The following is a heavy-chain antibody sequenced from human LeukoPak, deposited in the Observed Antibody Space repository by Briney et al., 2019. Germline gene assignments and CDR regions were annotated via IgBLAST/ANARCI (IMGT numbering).Heavy chain of an antibody. CDR2: INPNSGGT. CDR3: ARDLVVVPASNLGY. Sequence: ASVKVSCKASGYTFTGYYMHWVRQAPGQGLEWMGWINPNSGGTNYAQKFQGRVTMTRDTSNSTAYMELSRLRSDDTAVYYCARDLVVVPASNLGYWGQGTLVTVSS. CDR1: GYTFTGYY. D-gene: IGHD2-2*01. J-gene: IGHJ4*02. V-gene: IGHV1-2*02.